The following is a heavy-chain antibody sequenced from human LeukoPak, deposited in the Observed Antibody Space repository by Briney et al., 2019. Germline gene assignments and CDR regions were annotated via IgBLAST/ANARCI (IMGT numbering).Heavy chain of an antibody. CDR3: ARDLAYCSSTTCYGSGAFDI. D-gene: IGHD2-2*01. CDR2: ISYDGSKK. V-gene: IGHV3-30*17. Sequence: PGGSLRLSCAASGFTFSSYAMHGVREAPGKGLEGGAVISYDGSKKYYADSVKGRFTISRDNSTNTLYLQVNSLRPEDTAVYYCARDLAYCSSTTCYGSGAFDIWGQGTMVTVSS. J-gene: IGHJ3*02. CDR1: GFTFSSYA.